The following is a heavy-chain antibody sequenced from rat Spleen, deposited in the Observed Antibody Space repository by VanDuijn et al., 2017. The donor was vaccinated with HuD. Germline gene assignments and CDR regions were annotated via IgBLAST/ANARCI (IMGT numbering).Heavy chain of an antibody. Sequence: EAQLVESGGGLVQPGRSLKPPCAASGFPLSAYYMAWVRQAPTTGLEWVATISDDGSITYYRDSVKGRFTLSRDNAKNTLYLQMDSLRSEDTATYYCAGRDYWGQGVMVTVSS. V-gene: IGHV5-29*01. CDR1: GFPLSAYY. CDR2: ISDDGSIT. CDR3: AGRDY. J-gene: IGHJ2*01.